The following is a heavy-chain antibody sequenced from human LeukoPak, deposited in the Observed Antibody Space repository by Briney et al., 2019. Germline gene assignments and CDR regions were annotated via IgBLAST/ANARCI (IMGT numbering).Heavy chain of an antibody. J-gene: IGHJ6*02. CDR3: ARVGCSGGRCPGYGMDV. CDR2: ISSSTYI. Sequence: GGSLRLSCAASGFTFSSYSMNWVRQAPGKGLEWVSYISSSTYIYYADSVKGRFTISRDNAKNSLYLQMNSLRVEDTAVYYCARVGCSGGRCPGYGMDVWGQGTTVTVSS. CDR1: GFTFSSYS. D-gene: IGHD2-15*01. V-gene: IGHV3-21*01.